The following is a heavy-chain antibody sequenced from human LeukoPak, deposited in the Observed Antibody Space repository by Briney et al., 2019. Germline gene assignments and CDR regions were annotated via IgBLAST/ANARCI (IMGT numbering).Heavy chain of an antibody. D-gene: IGHD1-26*01. CDR2: ISSTGIAA. J-gene: IGHJ4*02. V-gene: IGHV3-23*01. Sequence: PGGSLRLSCATSGFTFNNYAMSWVRQAPGKGLEWVSAISSTGIAAYYADSVKGRFTISKDKSKNTLYLQMSGLRAEDTAVYYCARDVGSSYWGQGTLVTVSS. CDR3: ARDVGSSY. CDR1: GFTFNNYA.